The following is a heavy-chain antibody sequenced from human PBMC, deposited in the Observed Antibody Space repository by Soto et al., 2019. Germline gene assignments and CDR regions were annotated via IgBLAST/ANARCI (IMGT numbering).Heavy chain of an antibody. J-gene: IGHJ3*02. CDR3: ARVRGEWLVLCDAFDI. V-gene: IGHV3-74*01. Sequence: GGSLRLSCAASGFTFSSYWMHWVRQAPGKGLVWVSRINSDGSSTSYADSVKGRFTISRDNAKNTLYLQMNSLRAEDTAVYYCARVRGEWLVLCDAFDIWGQGTMVTVSS. CDR1: GFTFSSYW. CDR2: INSDGSST. D-gene: IGHD6-19*01.